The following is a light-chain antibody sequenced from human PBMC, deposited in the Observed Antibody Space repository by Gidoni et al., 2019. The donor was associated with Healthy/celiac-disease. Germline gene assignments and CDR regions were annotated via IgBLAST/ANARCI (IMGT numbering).Light chain of an antibody. CDR1: QSVSSN. J-gene: IGKJ1*01. CDR3: QQYNNWPPWT. V-gene: IGKV3-15*01. CDR2: GAS. Sequence: EIVMTQSPPTLSVSPGERATLSCRASQSVSSNLAGYQQKPGQAPRLLIYGASTRATGIPARFSGSGSGTEFTLTISSLQSEDFAVYYCQQYNNWPPWTFGQGTKVEIK.